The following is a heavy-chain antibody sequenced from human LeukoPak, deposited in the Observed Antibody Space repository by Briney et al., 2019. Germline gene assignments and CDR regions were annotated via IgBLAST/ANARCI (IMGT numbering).Heavy chain of an antibody. J-gene: IGHJ4*02. CDR1: GYTFTSYG. V-gene: IGHV1-18*01. CDR2: ISAYNGNT. CDR3: ARPRRDYGSGSYYFDY. D-gene: IGHD3-10*01. Sequence: ASVKVSCKASGYTFTSYGISWVRQAPRQGLEWMGWISAYNGNTNYAQKLQGRVTMTTDTSTSTAYMELRSLRSDDTAVYYCARPRRDYGSGSYYFDYWGQGTLVTVSS.